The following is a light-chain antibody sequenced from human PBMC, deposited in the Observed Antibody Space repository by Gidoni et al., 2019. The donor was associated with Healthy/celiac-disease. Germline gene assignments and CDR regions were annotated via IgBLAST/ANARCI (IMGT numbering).Light chain of an antibody. CDR3: QQRSNWIT. Sequence: IVLTQSTATLSLSPGERATLSYRASQSVSSYLAWYQQKPGQAPRLLIYDASNRATGIPARFSGSGSGTDFTLTISSLEPEDFAVYYCQQRSNWITFXQXTRLEIK. CDR2: DAS. J-gene: IGKJ5*01. V-gene: IGKV3-11*01. CDR1: QSVSSY.